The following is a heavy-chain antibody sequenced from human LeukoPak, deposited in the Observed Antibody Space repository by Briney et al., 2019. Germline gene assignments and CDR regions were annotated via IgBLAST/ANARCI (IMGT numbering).Heavy chain of an antibody. Sequence: GSGPTLVNPTQTLTLTCTFSGFSLTTSGVGVGWIRQPPGKSLEYLAIIYWDGDKRYSPSLERRLTIMRDTSKNHVVLTMTNMDPVDTGTYFCAHSIRSPDCGNSRCYYFDYRGQGMQVTVSS. J-gene: IGHJ4*02. CDR2: IYWDGDK. CDR3: AHSIRSPDCGNSRCYYFDY. CDR1: GFSLTTSGVG. V-gene: IGHV2-5*02. D-gene: IGHD2-21*01.